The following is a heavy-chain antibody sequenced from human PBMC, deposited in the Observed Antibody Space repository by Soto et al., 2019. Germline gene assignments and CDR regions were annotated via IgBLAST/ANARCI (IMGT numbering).Heavy chain of an antibody. Sequence: SETLSLTCAVYGGSFSGYYWSWIRQPPGKGLEWIGEINHSGSTNYNPSLKSRVTISVDTSKNQFSLKLSSVTAADTAVYYCARGLGIAAADLYYYYGMDVWGQGTTVTV. V-gene: IGHV4-34*01. J-gene: IGHJ6*02. CDR2: INHSGST. D-gene: IGHD6-13*01. CDR1: GGSFSGYY. CDR3: ARGLGIAAADLYYYYGMDV.